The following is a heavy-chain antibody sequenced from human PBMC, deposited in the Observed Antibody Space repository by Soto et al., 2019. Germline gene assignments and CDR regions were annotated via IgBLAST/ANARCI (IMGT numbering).Heavy chain of an antibody. Sequence: PGGSLRLSCVASGFTFSSYAMSWVRQAPGKGLEWVSFVSGSGGSTDYADSVEGRFTISRDNSKSTLYLQLNSLRAEDTAMYYCAKRSFQLGLPFDYWGQGTLVTVSS. V-gene: IGHV3-23*01. CDR2: VSGSGGST. D-gene: IGHD6-13*01. CDR3: AKRSFQLGLPFDY. CDR1: GFTFSSYA. J-gene: IGHJ4*02.